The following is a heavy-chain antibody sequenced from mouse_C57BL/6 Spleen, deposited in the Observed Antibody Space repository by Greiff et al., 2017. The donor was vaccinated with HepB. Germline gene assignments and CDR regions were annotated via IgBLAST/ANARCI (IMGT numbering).Heavy chain of an antibody. CDR3: ARGDYGFDY. V-gene: IGHV7-3*01. J-gene: IGHJ2*01. D-gene: IGHD2-4*01. CDR2: IRNKANGYTT. CDR1: GFTFTDYY. Sequence: EVQLVESGGGLVQPGGSLSLSCAASGFTFTDYYMSWVRQPPGKALEWLGFIRNKANGYTTEYSASVKGRFTISRDNSQSILYLQMNALRAEDSATYYCARGDYGFDYWGQGTTLTVSS.